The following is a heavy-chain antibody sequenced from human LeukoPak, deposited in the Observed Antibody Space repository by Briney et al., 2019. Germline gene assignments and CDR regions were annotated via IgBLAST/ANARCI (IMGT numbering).Heavy chain of an antibody. J-gene: IGHJ4*02. V-gene: IGHV4-34*01. Sequence: PSETLSLTCTVSGGSISSYYWSWIRQPPGKGLEWIGEINHSGSTNYNPSLKSRVTISVDTSKNQFSLKLSSVTAADTAVYYCARTGIAAAGTREYYFDYWGQGTLVTVSS. D-gene: IGHD6-13*01. CDR3: ARTGIAAAGTREYYFDY. CDR1: GGSISSYY. CDR2: INHSGST.